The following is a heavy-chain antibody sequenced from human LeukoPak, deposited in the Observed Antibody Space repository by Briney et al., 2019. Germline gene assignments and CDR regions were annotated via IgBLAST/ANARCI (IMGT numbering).Heavy chain of an antibody. J-gene: IGHJ5*02. Sequence: SETLSLTCAVYGGSFSGYYWSWIRQPPGKGLEWIGEINHSGSTNYNPSLKSRVTISVDTSKNQFSLKLSSVTAADTAVYYCARRPAGLLLRNWFDPWGQGTLVTVSS. CDR1: GGSFSGYY. CDR2: INHSGST. V-gene: IGHV4-34*01. D-gene: IGHD3-22*01. CDR3: ARRPAGLLLRNWFDP.